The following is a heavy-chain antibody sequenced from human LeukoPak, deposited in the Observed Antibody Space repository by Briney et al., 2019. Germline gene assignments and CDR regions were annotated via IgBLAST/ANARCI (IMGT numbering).Heavy chain of an antibody. J-gene: IGHJ4*02. V-gene: IGHV1-69*04. D-gene: IGHD4-23*01. CDR2: IIPILGIA. CDR1: GGTFSSYA. Sequence: SVKVSCKASGGTFSSYAISWVRQAPGRGLEWMGRIIPILGIANYAQKFQGRVTITADKSTSTAYMELSSLRSEDTAVYYCARVSINYGGNSGRSFDYWGQGTLVTVSS. CDR3: ARVSINYGGNSGRSFDY.